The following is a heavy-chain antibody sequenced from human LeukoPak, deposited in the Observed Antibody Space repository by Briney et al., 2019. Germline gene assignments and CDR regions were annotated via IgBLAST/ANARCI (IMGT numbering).Heavy chain of an antibody. CDR1: GGSISSSSYY. J-gene: IGHJ4*02. V-gene: IGHV4-39*01. CDR2: IYYSGST. Sequence: PSETLSLTCTVSGGSISSSSYYWGWIRQPPGKGLEWIGTIYYSGSTYYNPSLKSRVTISVDTSKNQFSLKLSSVTAADTAVYYCARNVQGLTVTPDHWGQGTLVPVSS. D-gene: IGHD4-17*01. CDR3: ARNVQGLTVTPDH.